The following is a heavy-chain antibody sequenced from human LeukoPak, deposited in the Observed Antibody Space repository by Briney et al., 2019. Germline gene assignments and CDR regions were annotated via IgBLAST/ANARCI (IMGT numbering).Heavy chain of an antibody. CDR3: AKWDYYDSSGYYYFDY. CDR2: ISGSGGST. D-gene: IGHD3-22*01. J-gene: IGHJ4*02. V-gene: IGHV3-23*01. CDR1: EFTFSSYA. Sequence: GGSLRLSCAASEFTFSSYAMSWVRQAPGKGLEWVSAISGSGGSTYYADSVKGRFTISRDNSKNTLYLQMNSLRAEDTAVYYCAKWDYYDSSGYYYFDYWGQGTLVTVSS.